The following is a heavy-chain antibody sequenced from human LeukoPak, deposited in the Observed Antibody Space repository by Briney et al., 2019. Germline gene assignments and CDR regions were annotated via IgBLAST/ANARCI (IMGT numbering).Heavy chain of an antibody. CDR2: IYTSGST. Sequence: SETLSLTCTVSGGSISSGSYYWSWIRQPAWKGLEWIGRIYTSGSTNYNPSLESRVTISVDTSKNQFSLKLSSVTAADTAVYYCARATNWWELLGGWAFDIWGQGTMVTVSS. D-gene: IGHD1-26*01. CDR3: ARATNWWELLGGWAFDI. J-gene: IGHJ3*02. V-gene: IGHV4-61*02. CDR1: GGSISSGSYY.